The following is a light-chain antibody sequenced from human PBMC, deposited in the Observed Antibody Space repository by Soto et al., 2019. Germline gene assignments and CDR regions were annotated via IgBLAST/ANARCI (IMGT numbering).Light chain of an antibody. J-gene: IGLJ1*01. CDR1: SSDVGDYNY. CDR2: EVT. Sequence: QSALTQPASVSGSPGQSITISCTGTSSDVGDYNYVSWYQQHPGKAPKLMIYEVTDRPSGVSNRFSGSKSGNTASLTISGLQAEDEADYYCFSYTSISTCLFGTGTKVTVL. CDR3: FSYTSISTCL. V-gene: IGLV2-14*01.